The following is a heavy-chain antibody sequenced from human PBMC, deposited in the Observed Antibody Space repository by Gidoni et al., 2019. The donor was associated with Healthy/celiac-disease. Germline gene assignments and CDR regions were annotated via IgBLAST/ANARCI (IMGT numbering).Heavy chain of an antibody. Sequence: EVQLVESGGGLVKPGGSLRLSCAASGFTFSNAWMNWFRQAPGKGLEWIGRNKSKTDGGTTDYAAPVKGRFTISRDDSKNTLYLQMNSLKTEDTAVYYCTIIIAHPNDYWGQGTLVTVSS. V-gene: IGHV3-15*07. CDR1: GFTFSNAW. D-gene: IGHD2-15*01. CDR2: NKSKTDGGTT. CDR3: TIIIAHPNDY. J-gene: IGHJ4*02.